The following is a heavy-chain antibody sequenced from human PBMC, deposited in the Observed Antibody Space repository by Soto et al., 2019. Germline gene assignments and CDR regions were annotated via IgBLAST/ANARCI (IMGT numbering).Heavy chain of an antibody. D-gene: IGHD2-15*01. CDR2: IYYSGST. CDR3: ATERRGYCSGGRCYSVDY. V-gene: IGHV4-31*03. Sequence: SETLSLTCTVSGGSISSGGYYWSWIRQHPGKGLEWIGYIYYSGSTYYNPSLKSRVTISVDTSKNQFSLKLSSVTAADTAVYYCATERRGYCSGGRCYSVDYWGQGTLVTVSS. CDR1: GGSISSGGYY. J-gene: IGHJ4*02.